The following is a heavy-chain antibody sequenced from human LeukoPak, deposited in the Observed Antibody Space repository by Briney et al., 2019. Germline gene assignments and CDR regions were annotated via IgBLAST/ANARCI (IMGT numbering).Heavy chain of an antibody. CDR1: GFTFSSYA. V-gene: IGHV3-23*03. CDR3: AKDGVATIYYFDY. CDR2: IYSDNT. Sequence: GGSLRLSCAASGFTFSSYAMSWVRQAPGKGLEWVSFIYSDNTHYSDSVKGRFTISRDNSKNTLYLQMNSLRAEDTAVYYCAKDGVATIYYFDYWGQGTLVTVSS. J-gene: IGHJ4*02. D-gene: IGHD5-12*01.